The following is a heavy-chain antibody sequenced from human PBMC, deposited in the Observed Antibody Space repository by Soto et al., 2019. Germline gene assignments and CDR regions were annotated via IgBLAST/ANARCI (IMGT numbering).Heavy chain of an antibody. CDR3: ARHGSNTGSYSEYFQY. CDR1: GGSGGSFSGYY. D-gene: IGHD1-26*01. Sequence: SETLSLTCAVYGGSGGSFSGYYWSWIRQPPGKELEWIGSIYYTGNTYYSPSLNSRVTISVDTSKNQFSLNLNSVTAADTAVYFCARHGSNTGSYSEYFQYWGQGTLVTVSS. J-gene: IGHJ1*01. CDR2: IYYTGNT. V-gene: IGHV4-39*01.